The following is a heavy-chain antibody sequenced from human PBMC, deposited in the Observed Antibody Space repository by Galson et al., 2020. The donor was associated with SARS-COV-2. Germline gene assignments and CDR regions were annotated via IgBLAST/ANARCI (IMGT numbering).Heavy chain of an antibody. J-gene: IGHJ4*02. CDR3: ARSTGSGWYEY. Sequence: GESMKISCAASEIAFSSYWMSWLRQTPGKGLEWVSNIQHNGGEKYYLESVTGRFTISRDNVRNSLSLQMDSLRVEDTAVYYCARSTGSGWYEYWGQGTLVTVSS. CDR2: IQHNGGEK. V-gene: IGHV3-7*01. CDR1: EIAFSSYW. D-gene: IGHD6-19*01.